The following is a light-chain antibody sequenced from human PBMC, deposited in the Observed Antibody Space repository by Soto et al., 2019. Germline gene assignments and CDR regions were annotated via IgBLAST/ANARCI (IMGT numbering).Light chain of an antibody. CDR2: DVS. Sequence: QSVLTQPASVSGSPGQSIAISCTGTGSDVGRYNFVSWYQHHPGKAPKLIVYDVSNRPSGISNRFSGSKSGNTASLTISGLQAEDEADYYCSSDISSSAPYVFGTGTKVTVL. J-gene: IGLJ1*01. V-gene: IGLV2-14*03. CDR3: SSDISSSAPYV. CDR1: GSDVGRYNF.